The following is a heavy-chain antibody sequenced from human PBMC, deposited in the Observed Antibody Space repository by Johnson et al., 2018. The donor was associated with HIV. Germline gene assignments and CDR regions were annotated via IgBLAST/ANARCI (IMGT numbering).Heavy chain of an antibody. CDR2: ISNDGRNK. J-gene: IGHJ3*02. CDR1: GFTFDDYG. D-gene: IGHD6-19*01. V-gene: IGHV3-30*03. Sequence: QVQLVESGGGLVKPGGSLRLSCAASGFTFDDYGMSWVRQAPGKGLEWVASISNDGRNKFYADSVKGRFTISRDNFKNTLYLQMNSLRAEDTAVYSCARDWKRGAVAGEPDAFDIWGQGTMVTVSS. CDR3: ARDWKRGAVAGEPDAFDI.